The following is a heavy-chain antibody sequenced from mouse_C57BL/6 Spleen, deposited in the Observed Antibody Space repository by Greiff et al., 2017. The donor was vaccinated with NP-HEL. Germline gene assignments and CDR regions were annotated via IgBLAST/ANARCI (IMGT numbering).Heavy chain of an antibody. CDR1: GFSLTSYG. J-gene: IGHJ3*01. V-gene: IGHV2-5*01. CDR2: IWRGGST. CDR3: AKEGDDGYYVFAY. Sequence: QVQLKESGPGLVQPSQSLSITCTVSGFSLTSYGVHWVRQSPGKGLEWLGVIWRGGSTDYNAAFMSRLSITKDNSKSQVFFKMNSLQADDTAIYYCAKEGDDGYYVFAYWGQGTLVTVSA. D-gene: IGHD2-3*01.